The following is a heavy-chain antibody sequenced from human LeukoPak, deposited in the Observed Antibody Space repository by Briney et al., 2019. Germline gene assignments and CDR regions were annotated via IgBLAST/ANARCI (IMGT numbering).Heavy chain of an antibody. Sequence: SETLSLTCTVSGGSISSYYWSWVRQPPGKGLEWIGFVYYTGSTYYNPSLKSRVTISVDTSKNQFSLKLSSVTAADTAVYYCARRGALAELSFSYYFDYWGQGTLVTVSS. D-gene: IGHD3-16*02. CDR1: GGSISSYY. CDR3: ARRGALAELSFSYYFDY. V-gene: IGHV4-59*08. CDR2: VYYTGST. J-gene: IGHJ4*02.